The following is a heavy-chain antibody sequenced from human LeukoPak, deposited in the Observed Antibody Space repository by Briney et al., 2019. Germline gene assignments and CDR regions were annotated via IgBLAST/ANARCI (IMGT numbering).Heavy chain of an antibody. CDR2: IYYSGTT. Sequence: SETLSLTCTVSGGSISSYYWSWIRQPPGKGLEWIGYIYYSGTTNYNPSLESRVTISVHSSKNQFSLKLTSVTPADTAVYYCARGDKRVTFGGVSVPFDFWGQGTLVTVSS. J-gene: IGHJ4*02. V-gene: IGHV4-59*01. D-gene: IGHD3-16*02. CDR1: GGSISSYY. CDR3: ARGDKRVTFGGVSVPFDF.